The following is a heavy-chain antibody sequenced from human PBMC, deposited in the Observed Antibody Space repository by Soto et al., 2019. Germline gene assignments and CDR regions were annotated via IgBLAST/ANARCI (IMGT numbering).Heavy chain of an antibody. Sequence: SETLSLTCAVYSGSFSGYYWSWIRQPPGKGLEWIGEINHSGSTNYNPSLKSRVTISVDTSKNQFSLKLSSVTAADTAVYYCARGIRTPYYYYGMDVWGQGTTVTVSS. J-gene: IGHJ6*02. D-gene: IGHD1-1*01. CDR1: SGSFSGYY. V-gene: IGHV4-34*01. CDR2: INHSGST. CDR3: ARGIRTPYYYYGMDV.